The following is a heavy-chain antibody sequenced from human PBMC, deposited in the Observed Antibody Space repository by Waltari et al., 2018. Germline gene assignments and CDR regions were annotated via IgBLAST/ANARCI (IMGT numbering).Heavy chain of an antibody. CDR3: ARDRAYDYIWGSYRFDY. CDR1: GYTFTSYG. V-gene: IGHV1-18*01. J-gene: IGHJ4*02. CDR2: ISAYNGNT. D-gene: IGHD3-16*02. Sequence: QVQLVQSGAEVKKPGASVRVSCKASGYTFTSYGISWVRLAPGQGLEWMGWISAYNGNTNYAQKLQGRVTMTTDTSTSTAYMELRSLRSDDTAVYYCARDRAYDYIWGSYRFDYWGQGTLVTVSS.